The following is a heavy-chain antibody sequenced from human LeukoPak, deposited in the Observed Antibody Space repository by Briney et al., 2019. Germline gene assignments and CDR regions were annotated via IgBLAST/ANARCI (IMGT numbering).Heavy chain of an antibody. Sequence: KSGGSLRLSCAASGFTFSDYYMSWIRQAPGKGLEWVSYISSSGSTIYYADSVKGRITISRDNAENSLYLQMNSLRAEDTAVYYCARLRYDWMFDYWGQGTLVTVSS. J-gene: IGHJ4*02. V-gene: IGHV3-11*01. CDR3: ARLRYDWMFDY. CDR2: ISSSGSTI. CDR1: GFTFSDYY. D-gene: IGHD5-12*01.